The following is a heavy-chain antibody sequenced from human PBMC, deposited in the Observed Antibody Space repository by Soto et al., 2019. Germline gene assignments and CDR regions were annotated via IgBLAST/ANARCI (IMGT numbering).Heavy chain of an antibody. CDR3: AFSYHCDY. CDR1: GFTFTTYA. Sequence: EVQLLESGGGSVQPGGSLRLSCVASGFTFTTYAMSWVRQAPDKGLEWVSSVSRSGDETYYADSVKGRLNITRDNSKNTLYLQMNSLRGEDTAVYYCAFSYHCDYWGQGTPVTLSS. CDR2: VSRSGDET. J-gene: IGHJ4*02. V-gene: IGHV3-23*01.